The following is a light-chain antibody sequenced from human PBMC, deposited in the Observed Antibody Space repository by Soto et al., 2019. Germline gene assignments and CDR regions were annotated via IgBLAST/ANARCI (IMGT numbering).Light chain of an antibody. CDR3: QQHNSSPWT. CDR1: QSLGSD. V-gene: IGKV3-15*01. Sequence: EIVMTQSPGTLSLSPGDTATLSCRASQSLGSDLAWYQQKPGQAPRLLIFAASARPTGIPARISGSGSGTEFTLTISSLQPEDSATYYCQQHNSSPWTFGQGTRVEIK. J-gene: IGKJ1*01. CDR2: AAS.